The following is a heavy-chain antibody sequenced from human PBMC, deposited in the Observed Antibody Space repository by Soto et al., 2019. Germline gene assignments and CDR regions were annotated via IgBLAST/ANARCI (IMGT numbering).Heavy chain of an antibody. D-gene: IGHD5-12*01. CDR1: GGSISSGGYS. CDR3: ARAWLPYRHSLRRWVIWFDP. J-gene: IGHJ5*02. Sequence: QLQLQESGSGLVKPSQTLSLTCAVSGGSISSGGYSWSWIRQPPGKGLEWIGYIYHSGSTYYNPSLKSRVTISVDRSKNQFSLKLSSVTAADTAVYYCARAWLPYRHSLRRWVIWFDPWGQGTLVTVSS. CDR2: IYHSGST. V-gene: IGHV4-30-2*01.